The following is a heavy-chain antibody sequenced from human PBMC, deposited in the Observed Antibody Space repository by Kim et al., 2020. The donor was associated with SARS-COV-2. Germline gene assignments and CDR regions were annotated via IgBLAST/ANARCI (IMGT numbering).Heavy chain of an antibody. D-gene: IGHD5-12*01. Sequence: RYSPSFQGQVIISVDKSINTAYLQWNSLRASDSAMYYCARVGYSGYEADCWGQGTLVTVS. J-gene: IGHJ4*02. V-gene: IGHV5-51*01. CDR3: ARVGYSGYEADC.